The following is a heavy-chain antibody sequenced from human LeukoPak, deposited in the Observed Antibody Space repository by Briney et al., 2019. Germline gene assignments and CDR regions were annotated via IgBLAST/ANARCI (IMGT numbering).Heavy chain of an antibody. CDR3: ASSWGSAIDF. J-gene: IGHJ4*02. D-gene: IGHD3-16*01. V-gene: IGHV3-7*01. CDR2: INHDGSEI. Sequence: GSLRLSCAASGFTFSRFRMSWVRQPPGKGLEWVANINHDGSEIYYVDSVKGRFTVSTDNAKNSLYLQMSSLRAEDTAVYYCASSWGSAIDFWGQGTLVTVSS. CDR1: GFTFSRFR.